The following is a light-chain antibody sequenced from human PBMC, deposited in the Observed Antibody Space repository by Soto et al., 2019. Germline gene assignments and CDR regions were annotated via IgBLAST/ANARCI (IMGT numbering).Light chain of an antibody. J-gene: IGLJ1*01. CDR3: QGYYGTLSARYV. CDR2: GNI. Sequence: QSVLTQPPSVSGAPGQRVTISCTGSSSNIGAGYDVHWYQQRPGTSTKLLIFGNINRPSGVPDRFSGSKSGTSASLAITGLQAEDEGDYYCQGYYGTLSARYVFGTGTKVTVL. CDR1: SSNIGAGYD. V-gene: IGLV1-40*01.